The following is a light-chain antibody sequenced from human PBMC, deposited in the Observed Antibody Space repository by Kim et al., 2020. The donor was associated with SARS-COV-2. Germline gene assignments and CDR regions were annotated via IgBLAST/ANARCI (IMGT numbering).Light chain of an antibody. Sequence: QSVVTQPASVSGSPGQSITISCTGTTDDIGGYDFVTWYQQYPGKAPKFLIYAVNKRPSGVSDRFSASKSGNTASLTISWLQPEDEADYYCSSYTRSSTYVFGTGTKVTVL. CDR1: TDDIGGYDF. V-gene: IGLV2-14*03. J-gene: IGLJ1*01. CDR3: SSYTRSSTYV. CDR2: AVN.